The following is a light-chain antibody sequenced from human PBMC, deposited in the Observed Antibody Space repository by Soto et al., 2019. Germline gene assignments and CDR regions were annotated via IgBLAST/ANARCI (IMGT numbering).Light chain of an antibody. J-gene: IGLJ1*01. Sequence: QYVLAQPASVSWSPGQSITISCTGTSSDVGGYDYVSWYQQHPGKAPKLMIYEVTNRPSGVSNRFSGSRSGNTASLTISGLLAEDEADYYCSSYTSRTSLSFVFGAGTKVTVL. CDR3: SSYTSRTSLSFV. CDR2: EVT. CDR1: SSDVGGYDY. V-gene: IGLV2-14*01.